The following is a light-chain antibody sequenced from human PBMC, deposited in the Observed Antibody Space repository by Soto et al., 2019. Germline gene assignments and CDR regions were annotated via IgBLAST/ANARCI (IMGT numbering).Light chain of an antibody. CDR1: QSVSSY. CDR3: QQRSNWPPGST. V-gene: IGKV3-11*01. J-gene: IGKJ3*01. Sequence: EIVLTQSPATLSLSPGERATLSCRASQSVSSYLAWYQQKPGQAPRLLIYDASNRATAIPARFSGSGSGTDFTLTISSLEPEDFAVYYCQQRSNWPPGSTFGPGTTVDIK. CDR2: DAS.